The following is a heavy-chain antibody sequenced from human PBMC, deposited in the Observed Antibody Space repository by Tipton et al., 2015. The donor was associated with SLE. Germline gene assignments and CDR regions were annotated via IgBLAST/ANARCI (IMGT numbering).Heavy chain of an antibody. J-gene: IGHJ4*02. D-gene: IGHD5-12*01. CDR1: GASISNYY. CDR2: IFYYGTT. V-gene: IGHV4-59*01. Sequence: LRLSCAVNGASISNYYWSWLRQTPGKGLEWIGYIFYYGTTNYNPSLKSRVTISLDPSKSQFSLKLSSVTAADTAVYYCARRHYSGPFDSWGQGTLVTVSS. CDR3: ARRHYSGPFDS.